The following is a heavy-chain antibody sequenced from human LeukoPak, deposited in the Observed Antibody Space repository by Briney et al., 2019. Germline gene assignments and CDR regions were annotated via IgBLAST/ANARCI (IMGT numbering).Heavy chain of an antibody. CDR3: ARGHGGWIFDY. Sequence: GGSLRLSCAASQFTVSNNFMTRVRQAPGKGLEWVSGIYSAGDTYYADSVKDRFTISRDSAKNTLYLQMNSLRAEDTAVYYCARGHGGWIFDYWGQGTLVTVSS. V-gene: IGHV3-66*01. CDR1: QFTVSNNF. CDR2: IYSAGDT. J-gene: IGHJ4*02. D-gene: IGHD3-16*01.